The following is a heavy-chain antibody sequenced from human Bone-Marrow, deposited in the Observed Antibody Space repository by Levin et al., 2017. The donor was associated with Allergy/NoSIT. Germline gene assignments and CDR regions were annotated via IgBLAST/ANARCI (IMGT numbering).Heavy chain of an antibody. CDR2: ISDSGSTT. J-gene: IGHJ4*02. CDR3: AKRGLNDY. V-gene: IGHV3-23*01. Sequence: LSGGSLRLSCAASGFTFSSYAMSWVRQAPGKGLEWVSAISDSGSTTYYADSVKGRFTISRDNSKNTLYLQLNSLRAEDTAVYYCAKRGLNDYWGQGTLVTVSS. D-gene: IGHD2-8*01. CDR1: GFTFSSYA.